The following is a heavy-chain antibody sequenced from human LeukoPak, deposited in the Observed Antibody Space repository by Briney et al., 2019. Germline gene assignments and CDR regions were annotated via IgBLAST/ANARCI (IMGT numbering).Heavy chain of an antibody. CDR3: AKKGGGNYFDY. J-gene: IGHJ4*02. CDR2: ISGGGDTT. Sequence: GGSLRLSCAASGFTFSISAMNWVRQAPGKGLQWVSVISGGGDTTYYADSMRGRFTISRDNSKNTLYLQMNSLRAEDTAVYFFAKKGGGNYFDYWGQGTLVTVSS. CDR1: GFTFSISA. V-gene: IGHV3-23*01. D-gene: IGHD1-26*01.